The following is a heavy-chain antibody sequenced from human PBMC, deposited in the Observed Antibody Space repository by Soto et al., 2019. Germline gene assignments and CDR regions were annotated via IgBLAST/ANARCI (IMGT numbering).Heavy chain of an antibody. CDR3: ARGRGSGWTTIEY. CDR1: GGSISSGGYY. D-gene: IGHD6-19*01. J-gene: IGHJ4*02. Sequence: PSETLSLTCTVSGGSISSGGYYWSWIRQHPGKGLEWIGYIYYSGSTYYNPSLKSRVTISVDTSKNQFSLKLSSVTAADTAVYYCARGRGSGWTTIEYWGQGALVTVSS. CDR2: IYYSGST. V-gene: IGHV4-31*03.